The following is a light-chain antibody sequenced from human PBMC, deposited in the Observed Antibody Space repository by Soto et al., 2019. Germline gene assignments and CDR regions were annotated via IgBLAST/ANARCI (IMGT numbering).Light chain of an antibody. J-gene: IGKJ1*01. V-gene: IGKV3-20*01. CDR2: GAV. CDR1: QSVSGN. CDR3: QQYGSSPPFT. Sequence: EIVMTQSPATLSASPGERVTLSCRVSQSVSGNLAWYQQKPGQAPRLLIYGAVTRATGIPARFSGSGSGTDFTLTISRLEPEDFAVYYCQQYGSSPPFTFGQGTKVDIK.